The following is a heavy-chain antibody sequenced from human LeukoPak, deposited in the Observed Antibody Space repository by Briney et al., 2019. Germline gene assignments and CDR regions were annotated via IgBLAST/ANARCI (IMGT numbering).Heavy chain of an antibody. V-gene: IGHV3-66*01. CDR1: GFTVSSDY. CDR2: LYSGGST. D-gene: IGHD3-16*02. CDR3: AKDRGGSLRLGELSPIDY. J-gene: IGHJ4*02. Sequence: PGGSLRLSCAVSGFTVSSDYMSWVRQAPGKGLEWVSVLYSGGSTYYADSVKGRFSISRDNSENTLYLQMNSLRAEDTAVYYCAKDRGGSLRLGELSPIDYWGQGTLVTVSS.